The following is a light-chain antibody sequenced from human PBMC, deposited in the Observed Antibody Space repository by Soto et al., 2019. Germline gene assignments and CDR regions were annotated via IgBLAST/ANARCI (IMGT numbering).Light chain of an antibody. J-gene: IGKJ2*03. V-gene: IGKV1-5*03. Sequence: DIQMTQSPSTLSASIGDRVTITCRASQSTTGWLAWYQQKPGKAPKLLIYGTSSLETGVPSRFSGSGSGTEFTLTITYLQPDDFANYYCQQYSPYSYSCGQGTKLEIK. CDR3: QQYSPYSYS. CDR2: GTS. CDR1: QSTTGW.